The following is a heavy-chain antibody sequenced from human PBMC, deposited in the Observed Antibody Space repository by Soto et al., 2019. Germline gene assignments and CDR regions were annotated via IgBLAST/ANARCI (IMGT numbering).Heavy chain of an antibody. V-gene: IGHV3-23*01. CDR3: AKRGFGITMVRGVPFFDY. CDR2: ISGSGGST. Sequence: PGGSLRLSCAASGFTFSSYAMSWVRQAPGKGLEWVSAISGSGGSTYYADSVKGRFTISRDNSKNTLYLQMNSLRAEDTAVYYCAKRGFGITMVRGVPFFDYWGQGTLVTVSS. J-gene: IGHJ4*02. D-gene: IGHD3-10*01. CDR1: GFTFSSYA.